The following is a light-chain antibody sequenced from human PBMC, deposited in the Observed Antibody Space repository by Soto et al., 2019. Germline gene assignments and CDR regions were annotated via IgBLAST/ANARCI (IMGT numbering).Light chain of an antibody. CDR1: NSDVGDYNY. CDR2: DVN. V-gene: IGLV2-14*01. J-gene: IGLJ2*01. Sequence: QSALTQPASVSGSPGQSITISFTGSNSDVGDYNYVSWYQQHPGKAPKLMIFDVNNRPSGVSSRFSGSKSGNTASLTISGLQAEDEADCYCSSYTSSNTVVVGGVTKLTVL. CDR3: SSYTSSNTVV.